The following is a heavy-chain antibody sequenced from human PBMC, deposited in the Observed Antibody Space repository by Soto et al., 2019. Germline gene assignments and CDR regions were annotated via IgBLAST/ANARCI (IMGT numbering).Heavy chain of an antibody. CDR1: GFTFSSYL. V-gene: IGHV3-7*01. Sequence: EVQLVESGGGLVQPGGSLRLSCVASGFTFSSYLMSWVRQAPGKGLEWVANIKQDGSEKYYVDSVKGRFTISRDNAKTALYLQMNSLRAEDTAVYYCARTDAFDIWGQGTMVTVSS. CDR2: IKQDGSEK. J-gene: IGHJ3*02. CDR3: ARTDAFDI.